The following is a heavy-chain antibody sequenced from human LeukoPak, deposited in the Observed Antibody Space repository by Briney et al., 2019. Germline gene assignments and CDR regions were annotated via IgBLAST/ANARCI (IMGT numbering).Heavy chain of an antibody. CDR2: VSYDGGHK. CDR3: AREMVGYPDNWFDP. V-gene: IGHV3-30*04. Sequence: GSLRLSCAASGFTFSSYAMHWVRQAPGEGLEWVAVVSYDGGHKFYADSVKGRFSISRDTSSNTLYLQMNSLRSEDTAVYYCAREMVGYPDNWFDPWGQGTLVTVSS. CDR1: GFTFSSYA. D-gene: IGHD2-15*01. J-gene: IGHJ5*02.